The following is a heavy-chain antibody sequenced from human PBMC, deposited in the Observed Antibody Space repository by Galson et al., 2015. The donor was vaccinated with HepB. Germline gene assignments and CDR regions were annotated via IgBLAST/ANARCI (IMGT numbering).Heavy chain of an antibody. V-gene: IGHV3-30-3*01. D-gene: IGHD1-26*01. CDR1: GFTFSSYA. CDR2: ISYDGSNK. CDR3: ARDRGGSYVFDI. J-gene: IGHJ3*02. Sequence: SLRLSCAASGFTFSSYAVHWVRQAPGKGLEWVAVISYDGSNKYYADSVKGRFTISSDNSKNTLYLQMSSLRAEDTAVYYCARDRGGSYVFDIWGQGTMVTVSS.